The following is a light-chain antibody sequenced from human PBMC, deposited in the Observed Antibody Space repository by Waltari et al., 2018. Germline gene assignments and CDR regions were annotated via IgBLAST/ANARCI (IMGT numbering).Light chain of an antibody. CDR3: MQALQTPLLT. CDR1: QSLPHSNGYNY. J-gene: IGKJ4*01. CDR2: LGS. Sequence: DIVMTQSPLSLPVTPGEPASISCRSSQSLPHSNGYNYLDWYLQKPGQSPQLLIYLGSNRASGVPDRFSGSGSGTDFTLKISRVEAEDVGVYYCMQALQTPLLTFGGGTKVEIK. V-gene: IGKV2-28*01.